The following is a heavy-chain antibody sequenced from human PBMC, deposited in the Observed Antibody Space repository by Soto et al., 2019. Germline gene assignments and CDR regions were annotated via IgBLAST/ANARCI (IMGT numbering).Heavy chain of an antibody. CDR1: GFNFGNFG. V-gene: IGHV3-33*01. J-gene: IGHJ4*02. CDR2: ISNDENIK. CDR3: ARGVRGVLDY. D-gene: IGHD5-12*01. Sequence: GESLKISCVASGFNFGNFGMHWVRQAPGKGLEWVTVISNDENIKQDSVRGRFAIARDNSKNTLYLQLTSLRAEDTAIYYCARGVRGVLDYWGQGTLVTVSS.